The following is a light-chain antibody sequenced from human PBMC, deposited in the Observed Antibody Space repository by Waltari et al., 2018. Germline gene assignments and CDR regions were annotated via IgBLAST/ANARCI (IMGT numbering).Light chain of an antibody. Sequence: QSALAQPASVSGSPGQSIAISSTGTSSDVGGYNFVSWYQQHPGKVPKLMIYDVSHRPPWVSNRFSGSKSGNTASLTISGLQAEDEADYYCASYTGSSTLVFGGGTKLTVL. CDR3: ASYTGSSTLV. J-gene: IGLJ2*01. V-gene: IGLV2-14*03. CDR2: DVS. CDR1: SSDVGGYNF.